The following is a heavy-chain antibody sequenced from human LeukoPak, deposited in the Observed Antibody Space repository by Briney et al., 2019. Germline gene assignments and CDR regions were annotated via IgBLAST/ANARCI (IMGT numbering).Heavy chain of an antibody. J-gene: IGHJ5*02. CDR1: VGTFSSYA. Sequence: GASVKVSCKAFVGTFSSYAISWVRQAPGQGLEWMGRIIPILGIANYAQKFQGRATITADKSTSTAYMELSSLRSEDTAVYYCARGVDYDILTTGNWFDPWGQGTLVTVSS. CDR2: IIPILGIA. D-gene: IGHD3-9*01. V-gene: IGHV1-69*04. CDR3: ARGVDYDILTTGNWFDP.